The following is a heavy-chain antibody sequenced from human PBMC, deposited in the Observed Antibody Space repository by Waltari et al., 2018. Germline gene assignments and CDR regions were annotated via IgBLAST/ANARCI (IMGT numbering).Heavy chain of an antibody. Sequence: QVHLVQSGAEVMKPGASVNVSCKVSGYTLTELSIHWLRQAPGKGLEWMGGFDHEDGETIYAQKFQGRVTMTEDTSTDTAYMELSSLRSEDTAVYYCATDSGYDSSGYYVHYWGQGTLVTVSS. V-gene: IGHV1-24*01. CDR2: FDHEDGET. CDR1: GYTLTELS. CDR3: ATDSGYDSSGYYVHY. J-gene: IGHJ4*02. D-gene: IGHD3-22*01.